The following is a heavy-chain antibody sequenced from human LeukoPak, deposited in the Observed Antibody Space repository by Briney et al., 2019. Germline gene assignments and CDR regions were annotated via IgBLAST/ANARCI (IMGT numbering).Heavy chain of an antibody. CDR1: GFTFSSYG. J-gene: IGHJ4*02. CDR2: ISYDGSNK. V-gene: IGHV3-30*18. D-gene: IGHD3-9*01. CDR3: AKDAHDTEGHFDY. Sequence: GGSLRLSCAASGFTFSSYGMHWVRQAPGKGLEWVAVISYDGSNKYYADSVRGRFTISRDNSKNTLYLQMNSLRAEDTAVYYCAKDAHDTEGHFDYWGQGTLVTVSS.